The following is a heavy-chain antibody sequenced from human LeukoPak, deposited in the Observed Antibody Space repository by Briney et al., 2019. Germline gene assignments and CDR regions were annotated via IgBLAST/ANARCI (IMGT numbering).Heavy chain of an antibody. D-gene: IGHD6-13*01. CDR3: ARSSSSWHDAFDI. V-gene: IGHV4-61*01. Sequence: ASETLSLTCTVSGGSVSSGSYYWSWIRQPPGKGLEWIGYIYYSGSTNYNPSLKSRVTISVDTSKNQFSLKLSSVTAADTAVYYCARSSSSWHDAFDIWGQGTMVTVSS. CDR1: GGSVSSGSYY. J-gene: IGHJ3*02. CDR2: IYYSGST.